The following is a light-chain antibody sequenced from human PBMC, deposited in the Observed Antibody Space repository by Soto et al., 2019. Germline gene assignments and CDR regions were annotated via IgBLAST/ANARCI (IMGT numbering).Light chain of an antibody. CDR3: QQYESYPLT. CDR2: KAS. J-gene: IGKJ4*01. Sequence: DIQMTQSPSTLSASVGDRVTITCRASQSINSWLAWYQQKPGKAPKRLIHKASSLESGVPSRFSGSGSGTELTLTISSLQPDDFATYYCQQYESYPLTFGGGNKVEIK. V-gene: IGKV1-5*03. CDR1: QSINSW.